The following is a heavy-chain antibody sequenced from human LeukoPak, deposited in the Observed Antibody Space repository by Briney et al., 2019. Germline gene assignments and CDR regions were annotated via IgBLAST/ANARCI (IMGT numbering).Heavy chain of an antibody. CDR2: IGYEGVHK. Sequence: PGGSLILSCAASGFTFNNFGMHWVRQAPGKGLEWVSFIGYEGVHKYYADSVKGRFTISKDNSKATLYLQMNSLRPEDTAVYYCAKDLHGGYSSDYWGQGTLVTVFS. V-gene: IGHV3-30*02. J-gene: IGHJ4*02. D-gene: IGHD4-23*01. CDR1: GFTFNNFG. CDR3: AKDLHGGYSSDY.